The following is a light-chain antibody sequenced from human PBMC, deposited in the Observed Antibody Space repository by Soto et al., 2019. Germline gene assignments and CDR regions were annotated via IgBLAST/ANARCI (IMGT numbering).Light chain of an antibody. V-gene: IGKV3-15*01. CDR1: QSLSSN. J-gene: IGKJ1*01. CDR2: GAS. Sequence: EIVMTQSPATLSVSPGERATLSCRASQSLSSNLAWYQQKPGQAPRLLTYGASTRVTGIPARFSGSGSGTEFTLTISSLQSEDFAVYFCQQYGSSPRTFGQGTKVDIK. CDR3: QQYGSSPRT.